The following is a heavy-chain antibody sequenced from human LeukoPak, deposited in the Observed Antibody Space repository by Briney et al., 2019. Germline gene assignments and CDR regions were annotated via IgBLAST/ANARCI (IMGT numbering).Heavy chain of an antibody. CDR1: GYTFTSYD. V-gene: IGHV7-4-1*02. D-gene: IGHD4-23*01. J-gene: IGHJ4*02. CDR2: INTNTGNP. Sequence: GASVKVSCKASGYTFTSYDINWVRQAPGQGLEWMGWINTNTGNPTYAQGFTGRFVFSLDTSVSTAYLQISSLKAEDTAVYYCARDPPYDYGGKGGIFFDYWGQGTLVTVSS. CDR3: ARDPPYDYGGKGGIFFDY.